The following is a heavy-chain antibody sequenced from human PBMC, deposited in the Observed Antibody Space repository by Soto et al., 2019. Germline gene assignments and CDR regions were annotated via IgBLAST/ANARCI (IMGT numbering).Heavy chain of an antibody. CDR2: IIPALGTA. J-gene: IGHJ2*01. CDR3: ARPDFGDYWYFDL. V-gene: IGHV1-69*08. CDR1: GGTFSSHT. Sequence: QDQLVQSGAEVKKPGSSVKVSCKASGGTFSSHTFSWVRQAPGQGLEGMGRIIPALGTATYAQKFQGRVTITADESATTVYMELNSLRSEETAVYYCARPDFGDYWYFDLWGRGTLVTVSS. D-gene: IGHD4-17*01.